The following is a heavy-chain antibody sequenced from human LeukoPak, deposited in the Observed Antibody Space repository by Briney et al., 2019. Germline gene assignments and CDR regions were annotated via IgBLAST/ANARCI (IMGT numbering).Heavy chain of an antibody. CDR1: GINFSNAW. Sequence: GGSLRLSCAASGINFSNAWLSWVRQAPGKGLEWVGRIKSKKDGEITDYAAPVKGRFTISRDDSKDTLYLQMNSLKTEDTAVYYCSTGGGVLRFLGGQGTLVTVSS. D-gene: IGHD3-3*01. V-gene: IGHV3-15*01. J-gene: IGHJ4*02. CDR3: STGGGVLRFL. CDR2: IKSKKDGEIT.